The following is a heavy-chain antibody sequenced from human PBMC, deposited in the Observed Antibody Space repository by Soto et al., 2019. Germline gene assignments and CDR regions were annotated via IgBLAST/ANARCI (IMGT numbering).Heavy chain of an antibody. CDR3: AISGYCSSTSCYTRGYYYGMDV. J-gene: IGHJ6*02. Sequence: QVQLVQSGAEVKKPGASVKVSCKASGYTFTGYYMHWVRQAPGQGLEWMGWINPNSGGTNYAQKFQGRVTMTRDTSISTAYMELSRLRSDDTAVYYCAISGYCSSTSCYTRGYYYGMDVWGQGTTVTVSS. V-gene: IGHV1-2*02. CDR2: INPNSGGT. D-gene: IGHD2-2*02. CDR1: GYTFTGYY.